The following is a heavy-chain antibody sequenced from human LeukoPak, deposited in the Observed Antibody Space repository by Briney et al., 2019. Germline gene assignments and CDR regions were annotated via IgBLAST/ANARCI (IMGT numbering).Heavy chain of an antibody. D-gene: IGHD5-24*01. Sequence: TGGSLRLSCAASGFTFSSYAMSWVRQAPGKGLEWVSPISGSGGGTYYADSVKGRFTISRDNSKNTLYLQMNSLRAEDTAVYYCAKDTWLHAGYYFDYWGQGTLVTVSS. CDR2: ISGSGGGT. CDR3: AKDTWLHAGYYFDY. J-gene: IGHJ4*02. V-gene: IGHV3-23*01. CDR1: GFTFSSYA.